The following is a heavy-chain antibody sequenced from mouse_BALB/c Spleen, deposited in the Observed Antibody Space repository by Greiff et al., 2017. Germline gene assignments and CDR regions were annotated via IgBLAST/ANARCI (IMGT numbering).Heavy chain of an antibody. Sequence: EVKLMESGGGLVKPGGSLKLSCAASGFTFSDYYMYWVRQTPEKRLEWVATISDGGSYTYYPDSVKGRFTISRDNAKNNLYLQMSSLKSEDTAMYYCARDHTPPTVVATEAMDYWGQGTSVTVSS. J-gene: IGHJ4*01. CDR1: GFTFSDYY. CDR2: ISDGGSYT. D-gene: IGHD1-1*01. CDR3: ARDHTPPTVVATEAMDY. V-gene: IGHV5-4*02.